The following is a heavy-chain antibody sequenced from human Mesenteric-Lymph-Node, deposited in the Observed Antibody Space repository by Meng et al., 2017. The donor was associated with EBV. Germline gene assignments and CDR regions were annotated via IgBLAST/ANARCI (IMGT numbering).Heavy chain of an antibody. V-gene: IGHV4-61*03. D-gene: IGHD3/OR15-3a*01. Sequence: QVELQEAGPGLVKPAETLSLTCSVSGDSLNSGTYSWSWIRQPRGRGLEWIGNVYSNGIATSAPSLESRVTISLDTSKNHFSLKVSSVTAADTAVYYCVRRDWTGNYADFDYWGQGTLVTVSS. J-gene: IGHJ4*02. CDR1: GDSLNSGTYS. CDR2: VYSNGIA. CDR3: VRRDWTGNYADFDY.